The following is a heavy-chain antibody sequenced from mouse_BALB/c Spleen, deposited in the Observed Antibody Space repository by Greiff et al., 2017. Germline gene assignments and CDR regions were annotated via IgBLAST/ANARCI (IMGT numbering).Heavy chain of an antibody. Sequence: EVKLQESGGGLVQPGGSMKLSCVASGFTFSNYWMNWVRQSPEKGLEWVAEIRLKSNNYATHYAESVKGRFTISRDDSKSSVYLQMNNLRAEDTGIYYCTRPGREGYFDYWGQGTTLTVSS. J-gene: IGHJ2*01. D-gene: IGHD3-3*01. CDR2: IRLKSNNYAT. V-gene: IGHV6-6*02. CDR1: GFTFSNYW. CDR3: TRPGREGYFDY.